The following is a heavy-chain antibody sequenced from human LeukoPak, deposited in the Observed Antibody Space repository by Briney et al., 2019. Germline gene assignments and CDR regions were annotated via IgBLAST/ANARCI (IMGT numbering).Heavy chain of an antibody. J-gene: IGHJ4*02. Sequence: SETLSLTCTVSGGSISSSSYYWGWIRQPPGKGLEWIGSIYYSGSTYYNPSLKSRVTISVDTSKSQFSLKLSSVTAADTAVYYCARATNYDFWSCGYLKIYYFDYWGQGTLVTVSS. D-gene: IGHD3-3*01. CDR3: ARATNYDFWSCGYLKIYYFDY. V-gene: IGHV4-39*07. CDR2: IYYSGST. CDR1: GGSISSSSYY.